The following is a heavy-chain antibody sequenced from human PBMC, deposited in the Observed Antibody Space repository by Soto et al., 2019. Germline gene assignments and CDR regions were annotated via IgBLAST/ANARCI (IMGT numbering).Heavy chain of an antibody. CDR3: VGWGAASHWPPDGMDF. CDR2: MNPNSGNT. J-gene: IGHJ6*02. CDR1: GYNFTRYD. D-gene: IGHD6-6*01. Sequence: GASVKAVCKASGYNFTRYDINWLRQATGQGVEWMGWMNPNSGNTGYAQKVQGRVTMTRNTSISTAYMELSSLRSEHTDMYYCVGWGAASHWPPDGMDFRGQGTTVPLT. V-gene: IGHV1-8*01.